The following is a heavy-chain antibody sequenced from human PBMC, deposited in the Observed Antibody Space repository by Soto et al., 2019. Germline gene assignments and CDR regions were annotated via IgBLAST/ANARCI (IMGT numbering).Heavy chain of an antibody. J-gene: IGHJ6*02. CDR3: AKDRVYSSRDYYGMDV. CDR1: VFTFISYG. D-gene: IGHD6-13*01. CDR2: ISYDGSNK. V-gene: IGHV3-30*18. Sequence: PGWSLRLSCASSVFTFISYGMHWVRQAPGKGLEWVAVISYDGSNKYYADSVKGRFTISRDNSKNTLYLQMNSLRAEDTAVYYCAKDRVYSSRDYYGMDVWGQGTTVTV.